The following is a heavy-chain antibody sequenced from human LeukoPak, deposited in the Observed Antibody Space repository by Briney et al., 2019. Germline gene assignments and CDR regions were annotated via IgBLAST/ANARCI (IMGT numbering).Heavy chain of an antibody. CDR1: GFTFENYG. D-gene: IGHD2-2*01. Sequence: GGSLRLSCAASGFTFENYGMSWVRQAPGKGLEWVSGIKGNGASTGYADSVKGRFTISRDNARKSLYLQMNSLRVEDTALYYCVRDLGYCSSTSCYADYWGQGTPVSVSX. V-gene: IGHV3-20*04. CDR2: IKGNGAST. J-gene: IGHJ4*02. CDR3: VRDLGYCSSTSCYADY.